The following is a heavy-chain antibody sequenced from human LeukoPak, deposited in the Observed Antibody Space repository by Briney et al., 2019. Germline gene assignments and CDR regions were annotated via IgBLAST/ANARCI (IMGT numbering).Heavy chain of an antibody. CDR3: AWAHCSGGSCYYGPFDY. Sequence: ASVKVSCKASGGTFSSYAISWVRQAPGQGLEWMGGIIPIFGTANYAQKFQGRVTITADESTSTAYMELSSLRSEDTAVYYCAWAHCSGGSCYYGPFDYWGQGTPVTVSS. J-gene: IGHJ4*02. D-gene: IGHD2-15*01. V-gene: IGHV1-69*13. CDR2: IIPIFGTA. CDR1: GGTFSSYA.